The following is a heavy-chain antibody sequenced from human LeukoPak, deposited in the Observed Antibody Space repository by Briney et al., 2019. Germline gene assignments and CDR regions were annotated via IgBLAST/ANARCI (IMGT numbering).Heavy chain of an antibody. Sequence: GGSLRLSCAASGFTFSSYAMSWVRQAPGRGLEWVSAISGSGGSTYYADSVKGRFTISRDNSKNTLYLQMNSLRAEDTAVYYCANSGAGELLSGFDYWGQGTLVTVSS. D-gene: IGHD1-26*01. J-gene: IGHJ4*02. CDR1: GFTFSSYA. CDR2: ISGSGGST. V-gene: IGHV3-23*01. CDR3: ANSGAGELLSGFDY.